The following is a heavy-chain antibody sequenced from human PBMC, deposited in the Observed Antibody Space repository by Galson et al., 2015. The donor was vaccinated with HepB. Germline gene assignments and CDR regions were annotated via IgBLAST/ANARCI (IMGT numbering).Heavy chain of an antibody. CDR2: IWYDGSNK. V-gene: IGHV3-33*01. Sequence: SLRLSCAASGFTFSSYGMHWVRQAPGKGLEWVAVIWYDGSNKYYADSVKGRFTISRDNSKNTLYLQMNSLRAEDTAVYYCARRAARPGYGMDVWGQGTTVTVSS. J-gene: IGHJ6*02. CDR1: GFTFSSYG. D-gene: IGHD6-6*01. CDR3: ARRAARPGYGMDV.